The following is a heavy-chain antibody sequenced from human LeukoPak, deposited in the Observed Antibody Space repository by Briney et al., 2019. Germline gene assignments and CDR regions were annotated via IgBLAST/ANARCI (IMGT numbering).Heavy chain of an antibody. CDR2: TRNKPNSYTT. CDR3: VRDYYESSGSTYYFDY. CDR1: GFTFSDLY. D-gene: IGHD3-22*01. Sequence: GGSLRLSCAASGFTFSDLYMDWVRQAPGKGLEWVGRTRNKPNSYTTEYAASVKGRFTISRDDSKNSLYLQMNCLKTEDTAVYYCVRDYYESSGSTYYFDYWGQGTLVTVSS. V-gene: IGHV3-72*01. J-gene: IGHJ4*02.